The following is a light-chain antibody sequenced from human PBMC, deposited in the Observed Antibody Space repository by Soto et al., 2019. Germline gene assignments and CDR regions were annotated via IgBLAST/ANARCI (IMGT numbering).Light chain of an antibody. CDR1: QSVSSSY. CDR3: QQYDSSLSIT. V-gene: IGKV3-20*01. Sequence: EIELTQSPGTLSLSPGARATLTCRASQSVSSSYLAWYQQKPGQAPRLLIFGASSRATGIPDRFSGSGSGTDFTLTISRLEPEDFAVYYCQQYDSSLSITFGQGTRLEIK. J-gene: IGKJ5*01. CDR2: GAS.